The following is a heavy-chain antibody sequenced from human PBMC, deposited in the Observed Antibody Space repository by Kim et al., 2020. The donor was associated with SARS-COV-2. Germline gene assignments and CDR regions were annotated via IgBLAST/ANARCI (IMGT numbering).Heavy chain of an antibody. CDR3: AKDNSFFMMTFGGESEGMDV. D-gene: IGHD3-16*01. CDR2: ISYDGSKT. Sequence: GGSLRLSCAASGFTFNNYGMNWVRQAPGKGLEWVAVISYDGSKTYYADSLKGRFTISRDSSKKTLYLQMNSLRAEDTAVYYCAKDNSFFMMTFGGESEGMDVWGQGTTFTVS. V-gene: IGHV3-30*18. CDR1: GFTFNNYG. J-gene: IGHJ6*02.